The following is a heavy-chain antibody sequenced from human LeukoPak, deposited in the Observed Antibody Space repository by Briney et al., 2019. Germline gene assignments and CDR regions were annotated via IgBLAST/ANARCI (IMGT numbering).Heavy chain of an antibody. CDR1: GVSINNPNYC. Sequence: SETLSLTCTVSGVSINNPNYCWSWVRQPPGKSLEWVGYGYCNGRSYYNPSLRSRLTMTVDTSSNQFSLELSSVTAADTAVYYCARAGSSGPYCTIGSCYGMDVWGQGTTVTVSS. CDR2: GYCNGRS. CDR3: ARAGSSGPYCTIGSCYGMDV. V-gene: IGHV4-30-4*08. J-gene: IGHJ6*02. D-gene: IGHD2-8*01.